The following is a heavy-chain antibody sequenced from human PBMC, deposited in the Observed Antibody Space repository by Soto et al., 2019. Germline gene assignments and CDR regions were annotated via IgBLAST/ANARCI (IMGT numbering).Heavy chain of an antibody. CDR3: ARQDTPSVY. CDR2: ISAYNGNT. V-gene: IGHV1-18*01. D-gene: IGHD1-1*01. CDR1: GYTFTSYF. J-gene: IGHJ4*02. Sequence: QVQLVQSGAEVKKPGASVKVSCKASGYTFTSYFISWVRQAPGQGLEWMGWISAYNGNTNYAQKLQGRVTMTTDTSTTTAHMELRRRRTDDAAGHYCARQDTPSVYWGQGPMVTLSS.